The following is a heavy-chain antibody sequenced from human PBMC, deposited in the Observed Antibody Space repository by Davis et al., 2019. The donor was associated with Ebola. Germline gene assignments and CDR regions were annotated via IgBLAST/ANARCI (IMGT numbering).Heavy chain of an antibody. Sequence: PGGSLRLSCTVSGGSISSYYWSWIRQPPGKGLEWIGYIYYSGSTNYNPSLKSRVTISVDTSKNQFSLKLSSVTAADTAVYYCARVGGYDFWSGPRGYFDYWGQGTLVTVSS. CDR2: IYYSGST. J-gene: IGHJ4*02. D-gene: IGHD3-3*01. V-gene: IGHV4-59*01. CDR1: GGSISSYY. CDR3: ARVGGYDFWSGPRGYFDY.